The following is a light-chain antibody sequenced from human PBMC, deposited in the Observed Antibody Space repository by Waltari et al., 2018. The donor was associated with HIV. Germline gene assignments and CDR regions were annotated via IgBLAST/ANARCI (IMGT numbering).Light chain of an antibody. Sequence: SYVLTQSPSVSVAPGQTARIICGGNNIGSKRVHWYQQRPGQAPVLVVYDDSDRPSGIPERFSGSKSWNTATLTISRVDAGDEADYYCQVWDSSSDHYVFGTGTKVTVL. CDR1: NIGSKR. CDR2: DDS. CDR3: QVWDSSSDHYV. J-gene: IGLJ1*01. V-gene: IGLV3-21*02.